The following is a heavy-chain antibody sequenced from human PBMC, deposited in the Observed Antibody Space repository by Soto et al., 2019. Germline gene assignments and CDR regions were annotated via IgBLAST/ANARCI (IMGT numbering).Heavy chain of an antibody. J-gene: IGHJ4*02. CDR3: ARDPGKWELPYYFDY. CDR2: ISYDGSNK. CDR1: GFTFISYA. D-gene: IGHD1-26*01. V-gene: IGHV3-30-3*01. Sequence: WGSLRLSCAASGFTFISYAIHLFRHSPFKGLEWVAVISYDGSNKYYADSVKGRFTISRDNSKNTLYLQMNSLRAEDTAVYYCARDPGKWELPYYFDYWGQGTLVTVSS.